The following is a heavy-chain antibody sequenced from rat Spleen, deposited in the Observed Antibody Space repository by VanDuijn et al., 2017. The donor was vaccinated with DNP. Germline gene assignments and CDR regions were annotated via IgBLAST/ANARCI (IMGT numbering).Heavy chain of an antibody. CDR1: GFAFSNYW. CDR3: LKHLDA. Sequence: EVQLVESGGGLVRPGRSLKLSCAASGFAFSNYWMYWIRQAPGKGLEWVASIKTGGGSTYYPDSVKGRFTISRDNAENTVYLQMNSLRSEDTATYYCLKHLDAWGQGTSVTVSS. V-gene: IGHV5-58*01. CDR2: IKTGGGST. J-gene: IGHJ4*01.